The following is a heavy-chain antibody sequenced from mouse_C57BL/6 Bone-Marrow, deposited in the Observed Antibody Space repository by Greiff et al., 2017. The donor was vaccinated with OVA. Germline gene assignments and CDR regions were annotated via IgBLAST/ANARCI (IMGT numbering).Heavy chain of an antibody. CDR3: TTTITTVAATDY. V-gene: IGHV14-4*01. Sequence: EVKLQESGAELVRPGASVKLSCTASGFNIKDDYMHWVKQRPEQGLEWIGWIDPENGDTEYASKFQGKATITADTSSNTAYLQLSSLTSEDTAVYYCTTTITTVAATDYWGQGTTLTVSS. J-gene: IGHJ2*01. CDR1: GFNIKDDY. CDR2: IDPENGDT. D-gene: IGHD1-1*01.